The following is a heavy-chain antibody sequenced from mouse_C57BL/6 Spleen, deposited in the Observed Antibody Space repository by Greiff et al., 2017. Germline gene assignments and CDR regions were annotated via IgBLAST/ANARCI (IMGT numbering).Heavy chain of an antibody. CDR1: GYTFTSYW. Sequence: QVQLQQPGAELVRPGTSVKLSCKASGYTFTSYWMHWVKQRPGQGLEWIGVIDPSDSYTNYNQKFKGKATLTVDTSSSTAYMQLSSLTSEDSAVYYCARGKLTGTTPFAYWGQGTLVTVSA. D-gene: IGHD4-1*01. CDR2: IDPSDSYT. J-gene: IGHJ3*01. V-gene: IGHV1-59*01. CDR3: ARGKLTGTTPFAY.